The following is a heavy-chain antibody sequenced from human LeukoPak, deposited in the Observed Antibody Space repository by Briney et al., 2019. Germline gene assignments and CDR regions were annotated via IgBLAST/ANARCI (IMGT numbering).Heavy chain of an antibody. D-gene: IGHD1-26*01. V-gene: IGHV3-64D*06. CDR1: GFTFRSYA. CDR2: IGSDGGST. Sequence: GGSLRLSCSASGFTFRSYAMNWVRQAPGKGLEYVSGIGSDGGSTYYADSVKGRFTISRDNSKNTLYIQMSSLRAEDTAVYYCVKRGPYSGSYYEPYYFDYWGQGTLVTVSS. J-gene: IGHJ4*02. CDR3: VKRGPYSGSYYEPYYFDY.